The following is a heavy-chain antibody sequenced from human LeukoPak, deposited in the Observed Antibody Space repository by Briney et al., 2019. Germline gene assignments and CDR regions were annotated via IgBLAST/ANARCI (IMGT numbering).Heavy chain of an antibody. CDR1: GYTFISYA. V-gene: IGHV7-4-1*02. J-gene: IGHJ4*02. CDR2: INTKTGNP. CDR3: ARVGKYSGSYPDY. Sequence: ASVKVSCKASGYTFISYAINWVRQAPGQGLEWVGWINTKTGNPTYAQDFTGRFAFSLDTSVTTTYLQISSLKAEDTAVYYCARVGKYSGSYPDYWGQGTLVTVSS. D-gene: IGHD1-26*01.